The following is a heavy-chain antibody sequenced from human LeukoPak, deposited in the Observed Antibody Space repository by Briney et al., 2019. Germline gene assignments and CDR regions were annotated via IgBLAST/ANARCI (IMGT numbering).Heavy chain of an antibody. Sequence: GESLKISCKGSGYSFTSYWIGWVRQMPGKGLEWIGIIYPGDSETRYSPSFQGQVTISADKSISTAYLQWSSLKASDTAMYYCATRAGYSGYDFHYWGQGTLVTVSS. D-gene: IGHD5-12*01. CDR2: IYPGDSET. CDR3: ATRAGYSGYDFHY. CDR1: GYSFTSYW. V-gene: IGHV5-51*01. J-gene: IGHJ4*02.